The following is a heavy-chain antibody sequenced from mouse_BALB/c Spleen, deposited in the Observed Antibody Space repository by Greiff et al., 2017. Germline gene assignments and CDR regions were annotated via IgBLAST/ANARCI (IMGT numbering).Heavy chain of an antibody. Sequence: EVQLQQSGPELVKPGASVKVSCKASGYAFTSYNMYWVKQSHGKSLEWIGYIDPYNGGTSYNQKFKGKATLTVDKSSSTAYMHLNSLTSEDSAVYYCARGDYYGSSHWYFDVWGAGTTVTVSS. J-gene: IGHJ1*01. CDR3: ARGDYYGSSHWYFDV. D-gene: IGHD1-1*01. CDR2: IDPYNGGT. V-gene: IGHV1S135*01. CDR1: GYAFTSYN.